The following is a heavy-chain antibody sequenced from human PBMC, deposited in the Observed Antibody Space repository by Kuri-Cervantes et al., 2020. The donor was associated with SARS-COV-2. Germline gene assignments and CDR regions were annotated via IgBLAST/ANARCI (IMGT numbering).Heavy chain of an antibody. CDR3: ARPYGDDLNWYFDL. CDR1: GFTFSSYA. V-gene: IGHV4-34*01. J-gene: IGHJ2*01. Sequence: GSLRLSCAASGFTFSSYAMSWVRQAPGKGLEWIGEINHSGSTNYNPSLKSRVTISVDTSKNQFSLKLSSVTAADTAVYYCARPYGDDLNWYFDLWGRGTLVTVSS. CDR2: INHSGST. D-gene: IGHD4-17*01.